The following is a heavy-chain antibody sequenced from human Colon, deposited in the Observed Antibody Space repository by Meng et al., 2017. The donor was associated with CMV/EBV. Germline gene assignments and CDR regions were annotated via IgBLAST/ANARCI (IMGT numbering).Heavy chain of an antibody. CDR3: ARRAENQLNGWYYGMDV. V-gene: IGHV3-21*01. CDR1: GFTFSSYS. Sequence: GGSLRLSCAVSGFTFSSYSINWVRQAPGKGLEWVSSISSSSSYIYYADSVKGRITISRDNAKNSLYLQMNSLRAEDTAVYYCARRAENQLNGWYYGMDVWGQGTAVTVSS. CDR2: ISSSSSYI. D-gene: IGHD6-19*01. J-gene: IGHJ6*02.